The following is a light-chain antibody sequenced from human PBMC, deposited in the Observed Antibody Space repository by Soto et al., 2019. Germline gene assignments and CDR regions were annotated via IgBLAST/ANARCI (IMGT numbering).Light chain of an antibody. CDR2: AAS. CDR3: QQLSGYPLT. Sequence: IQLTQSPSSLSASVGDRVTITCRASQGISSYLGWYQQKPGKAPKLLIYAASFLQSGVPSRFSGSRAETDFTLTINSLQPEDFATYYCQQLSGYPLTFGGGTKVEI. J-gene: IGKJ4*01. CDR1: QGISSY. V-gene: IGKV1-9*01.